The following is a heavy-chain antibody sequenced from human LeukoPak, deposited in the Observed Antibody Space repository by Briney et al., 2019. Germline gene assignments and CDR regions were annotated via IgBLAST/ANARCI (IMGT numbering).Heavy chain of an antibody. CDR2: ISRNGGST. V-gene: IGHV3-64*01. Sequence: GGSLRLSCAASGFTFDSYGMHWVRQAPGKGLEYVSAISRNGGSTFYANSVKVRFTISRDNSKNTLYLQMGSLRAEDTALYYCVKDVGGSYAFDYWGQGILVTVAS. CDR3: VKDVGGSYAFDY. D-gene: IGHD1-26*01. J-gene: IGHJ4*02. CDR1: GFTFDSYG.